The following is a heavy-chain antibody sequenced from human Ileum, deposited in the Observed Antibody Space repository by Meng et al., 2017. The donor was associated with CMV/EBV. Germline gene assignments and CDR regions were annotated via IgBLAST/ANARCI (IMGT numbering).Heavy chain of an antibody. Sequence: GQVVESGGGLIQPGGALRVYCVVSGFSSSDYWVDWVRQVPGKGPLWVSRIGSDGTTIRYADSVKGRFTISGDNAKNTVYLQMNSLRDEDTAIYYCLILPPGYWGQGTLVTVSS. D-gene: IGHD2-21*02. CDR3: LILPPGY. CDR1: GFSSSDYW. CDR2: IGSDGTTI. V-gene: IGHV3-74*01. J-gene: IGHJ4*02.